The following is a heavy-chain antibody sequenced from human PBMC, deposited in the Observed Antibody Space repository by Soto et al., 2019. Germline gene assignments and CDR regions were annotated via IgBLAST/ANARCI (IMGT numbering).Heavy chain of an antibody. J-gene: IGHJ3*02. CDR1: GFTFSSYW. CDR2: IKQDGSEK. D-gene: IGHD7-27*01. V-gene: IGHV3-7*03. Sequence: GGSLRLSCAASGFTFSSYWMSWVRQAPGKGLEWVANIKQDGSEKYYVDSVKGRFTISRDNAKNSLYLQMNSLRAEDTAVYYCASELTGGDVDAFDIWGQGTMVTVSS. CDR3: ASELTGGDVDAFDI.